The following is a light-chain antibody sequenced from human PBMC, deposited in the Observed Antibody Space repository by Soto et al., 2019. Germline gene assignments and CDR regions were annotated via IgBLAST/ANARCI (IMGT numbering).Light chain of an antibody. V-gene: IGKV3-15*01. CDR2: GAS. CDR1: QSVNSN. J-gene: IGKJ5*01. Sequence: VMTNSPYTLSVSHGDRVPASSTXSQSVNSNLAWYQQKPGQAPRLLIYGASTRATAIPARFTGSGSGTEFTLTISSLQSEDFAVYYCQEYNNWPPITFGQGTRLEIK. CDR3: QEYNNWPPIT.